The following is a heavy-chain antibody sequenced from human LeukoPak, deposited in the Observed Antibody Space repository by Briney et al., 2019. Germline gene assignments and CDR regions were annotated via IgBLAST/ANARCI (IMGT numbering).Heavy chain of an antibody. CDR2: MYYSGST. CDR3: GSLEWSDYYGMDV. V-gene: IGHV4-39*01. CDR1: GGSISSSNYY. D-gene: IGHD3-3*01. J-gene: IGHJ6*02. Sequence: PSETLSLTCTVSGGSISSSNYYWGWIRQPPGKGLEWIGSMYYSGSTYYNPPLKSRVTISVDTSKNQFSLKLSSVTAADTAVYYCGSLEWSDYYGMDVWGQGTTVTVSS.